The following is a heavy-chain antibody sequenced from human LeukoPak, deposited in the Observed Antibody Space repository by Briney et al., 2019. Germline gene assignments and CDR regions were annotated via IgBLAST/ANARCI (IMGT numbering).Heavy chain of an antibody. V-gene: IGHV1-2*02. CDR2: INPNSGGT. D-gene: IGHD6-13*01. Sequence: ASVKVSCKASGYTFTGYYMHWVRQAPGQGLEWMGWINPNSGGTNYAQKFQGRVTMTRDTSIRTAYMDLSRLKSDDTAVYYCARGPNSSSWYRGDYWGQGTLVTVSS. CDR3: ARGPNSSSWYRGDY. J-gene: IGHJ4*02. CDR1: GYTFTGYY.